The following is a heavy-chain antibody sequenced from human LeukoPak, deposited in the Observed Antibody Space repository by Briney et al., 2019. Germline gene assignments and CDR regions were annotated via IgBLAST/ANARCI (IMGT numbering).Heavy chain of an antibody. D-gene: IGHD3-10*01. J-gene: IGHJ1*01. CDR2: ISYDGSNK. V-gene: IGHV3-30*18. CDR1: GLTFSSYA. CDR3: AKDLLYYGPGTYYNAAEYFQF. Sequence: QAGRSLRLSCAASGLTFSSYAMHWVRQAPGKGLEWVAVISYDGSNKDYADSVEGRFTISRDNSRNTLSLQMNSLRAEDTAVYYCAKDLLYYGPGTYYNAAEYFQFWGQGTQVTVSS.